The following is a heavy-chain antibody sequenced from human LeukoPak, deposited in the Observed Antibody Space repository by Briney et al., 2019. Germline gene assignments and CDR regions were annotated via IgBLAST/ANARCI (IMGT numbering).Heavy chain of an antibody. CDR2: FDPEDGET. J-gene: IGHJ3*02. Sequence: ASVKVSCKVSGYTLTELSMHWVRQAPGKGLEWMGGFDPEDGETIYAQKFQGRVTMTEDTSTDTAYMELSSLRSEDTAVYYCATETLGITGDLEAFDIWGQGTMVTVSS. V-gene: IGHV1-24*01. D-gene: IGHD7-27*01. CDR1: GYTLTELS. CDR3: ATETLGITGDLEAFDI.